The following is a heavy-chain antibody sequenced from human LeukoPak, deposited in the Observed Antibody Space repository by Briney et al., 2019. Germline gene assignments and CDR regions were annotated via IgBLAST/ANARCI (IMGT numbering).Heavy chain of an antibody. V-gene: IGHV4-61*08. CDR3: ARVMLGATLYMDV. D-gene: IGHD1-26*01. J-gene: IGHJ6*03. Sequence: TSQTLSLTCTVSGGSISSGDYYWSWIRQPPGKGLEWIGYIYYSGSTNYNPSLKSRVTISVDTSKNQFSLKLSSVTAADTAVYYCARVMLGATLYMDVWGKGTTVTVSS. CDR1: GGSISSGDYY. CDR2: IYYSGST.